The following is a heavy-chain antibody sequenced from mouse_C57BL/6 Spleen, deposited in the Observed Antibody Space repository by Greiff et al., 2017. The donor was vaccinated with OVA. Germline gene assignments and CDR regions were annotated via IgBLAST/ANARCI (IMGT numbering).Heavy chain of an antibody. CDR2: IDPSDSYT. V-gene: IGHV1-50*01. CDR1: GYTFTSYW. CDR3: ARSVTGYFDV. Sequence: VQLQQSGAELVKPGASVKLSCKASGYTFTSYWMQWVKQRPGQGLEWIGEIDPSDSYTNYNQKFKGKATLTVDTSSSTAYMQLSSLTSEDCAVYYCARSVTGYFDVWGTGTTVTVSS. J-gene: IGHJ1*03. D-gene: IGHD2-3*01.